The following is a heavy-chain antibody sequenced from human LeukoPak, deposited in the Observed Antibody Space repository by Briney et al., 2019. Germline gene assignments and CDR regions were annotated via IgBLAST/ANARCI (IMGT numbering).Heavy chain of an antibody. V-gene: IGHV3-30*02. CDR1: GFTFSNYG. CDR3: AKDLGPYYISGSQCDY. CDR2: IRYDGSNK. Sequence: GGSLRLSCAASGFTFSNYGMHWVRQAPGKGLEWVIFIRYDGSNKYYADSVKGRFTISKDNSKNTLYLQMNSLRPEDTAVYYCAKDLGPYYISGSQCDYWGQGALVTVSS. D-gene: IGHD3-10*01. J-gene: IGHJ4*02.